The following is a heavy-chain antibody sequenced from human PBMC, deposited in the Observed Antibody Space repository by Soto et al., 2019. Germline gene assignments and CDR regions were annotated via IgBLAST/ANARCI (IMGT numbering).Heavy chain of an antibody. J-gene: IGHJ3*02. CDR3: ARESRNTMIVVVNDAFDI. CDR2: IYYSGST. CDR1: GGSISSGGYY. D-gene: IGHD3-22*01. Sequence: QVQLQESGPGLVKPSQTLSLTCTVSGGSISSGGYYWSWIRQHPGKGLEWIGYIYYSGSTYYNPSLKSRVTISVDTSKNQFSLKLSSVTAADTAVYYCARESRNTMIVVVNDAFDIWGQGTMVTVSS. V-gene: IGHV4-31*03.